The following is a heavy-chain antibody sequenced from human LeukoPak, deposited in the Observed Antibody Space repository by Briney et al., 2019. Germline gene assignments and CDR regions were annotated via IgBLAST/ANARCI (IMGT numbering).Heavy chain of an antibody. CDR1: GGSFSGYY. V-gene: IGHV4-34*01. D-gene: IGHD5-12*01. Sequence: SETLSLTCAVYGGSFSGYYWSWIRQPPGKGLEWIGEINHSGSTNYNPSLKSRVTISVDTSKNQFSLKLSSVTAADTAVYYCASVDGVFDYWGQGPWSPSPQ. J-gene: IGHJ4*02. CDR2: INHSGST. CDR3: ASVDGVFDY.